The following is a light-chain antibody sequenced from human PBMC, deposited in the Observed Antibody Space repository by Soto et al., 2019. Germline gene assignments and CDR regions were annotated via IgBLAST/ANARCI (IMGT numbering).Light chain of an antibody. CDR2: DVS. V-gene: IGLV2-14*01. Sequence: QSALTQPASVSGSPGQSITISCTGTSSDVGGYNYVSWYQQHPDKAPKLMIYDVSYRPSGVSNRFSGSKSGNTASLTISGLQGEDEADYYCSSYTSSSTLVFGTGTKLTVL. CDR3: SSYTSSSTLV. CDR1: SSDVGGYNY. J-gene: IGLJ1*01.